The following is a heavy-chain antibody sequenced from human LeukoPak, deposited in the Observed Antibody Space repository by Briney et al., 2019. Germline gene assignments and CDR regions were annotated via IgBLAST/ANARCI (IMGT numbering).Heavy chain of an antibody. Sequence: PSEILSLTCTVSGDSISTYYWSWIRQPPGKGLEWIGYIYYNGSTNYNPSLKSRVTISVDTSKNQFSLKLSSVTAADTAAYYCATERSGYDYYYYYYGMDVWGQGTTVTVSS. D-gene: IGHD5-12*01. CDR3: ATERSGYDYYYYYYGMDV. J-gene: IGHJ6*02. CDR2: IYYNGST. CDR1: GDSISTYY. V-gene: IGHV4-59*01.